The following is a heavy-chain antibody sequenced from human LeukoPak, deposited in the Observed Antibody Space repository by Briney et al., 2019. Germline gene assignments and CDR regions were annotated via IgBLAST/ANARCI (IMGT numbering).Heavy chain of an antibody. CDR3: AREGSSGWYDLGAFDI. CDR2: IIPIFGTA. D-gene: IGHD6-19*01. J-gene: IGHJ3*02. CDR1: GGTFSSYA. Sequence: GASVKVSCXASGGTFSSYAISWVRQAHGQGLEWMGRIIPIFGTANYAQKFQGRVTITTDESTSTAYMELSSLRSEDTAVYYCAREGSSGWYDLGAFDIWGQGTMVTVSS. V-gene: IGHV1-69*05.